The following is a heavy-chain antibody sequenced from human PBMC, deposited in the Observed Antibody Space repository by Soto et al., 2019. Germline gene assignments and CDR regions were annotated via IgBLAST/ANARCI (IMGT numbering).Heavy chain of an antibody. CDR2: IIPIFGTA. J-gene: IGHJ4*02. CDR3: ARAQRIAARLDY. D-gene: IGHD6-6*01. CDR1: GGTFSSYA. Sequence: SVKFSCKASGGTFSSYAISWVRQAPGQGLEWMGGIIPIFGTANYAQKFQGRVTITADESTSTAYMELSSLRSEDTAVYYCARAQRIAARLDYWGQGTLVTVSS. V-gene: IGHV1-69*13.